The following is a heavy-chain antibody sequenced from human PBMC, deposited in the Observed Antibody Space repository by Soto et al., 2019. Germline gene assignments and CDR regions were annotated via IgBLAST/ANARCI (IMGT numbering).Heavy chain of an antibody. CDR3: VKGYCSSTSCQYYYYGMDV. Sequence: GGSLRLSCVASGFSLSDYAVNWVRQAPGKGLEWVSCISSDGRTISYADSVKGRFTVSRDNAKNSLYLQMNSLRAEDTAVYYCVKGYCSSTSCQYYYYGMDVWGQGTTVTVSS. D-gene: IGHD2-2*01. J-gene: IGHJ6*02. V-gene: IGHV3-48*04. CDR2: ISSDGRTI. CDR1: GFSLSDYA.